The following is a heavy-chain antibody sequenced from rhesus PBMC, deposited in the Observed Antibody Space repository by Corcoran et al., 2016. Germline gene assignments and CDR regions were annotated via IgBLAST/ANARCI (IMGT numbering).Heavy chain of an antibody. CDR3: ARERGNYNCWTALPFDY. V-gene: IGHV4S7*01. Sequence: QLQLQESGPGLVKPSETLSLTCAVSGGSISGGYGWSWIRQHPGKGLDWIGHIFSSIGSTYYNPTLKCRVTFSTDTSKNQFSLKLSSVTAADTAVYYCARERGNYNCWTALPFDYWGQGVLVTVSS. J-gene: IGHJ4*01. CDR2: IFSSIGST. D-gene: IGHD3-3*01. CDR1: GGSISGGYG.